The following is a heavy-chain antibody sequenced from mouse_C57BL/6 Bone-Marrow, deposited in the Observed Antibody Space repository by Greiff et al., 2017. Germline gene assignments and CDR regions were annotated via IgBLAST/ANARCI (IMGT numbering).Heavy chain of an antibody. CDR2: IYPGSGST. Sequence: QVQLQQPGAELVKPGASVKMSCKASGYTFTSYWITWVKQRPGQGLEWIGDIYPGSGSTNYNEKFKSKATLTVDTSSSTAYMQLSSLTSEDSAVYYGARSGDDYDYAMDYWGQGTSVTVSS. CDR1: GYTFTSYW. V-gene: IGHV1-55*01. CDR3: ARSGDDYDYAMDY. D-gene: IGHD2-4*01. J-gene: IGHJ4*01.